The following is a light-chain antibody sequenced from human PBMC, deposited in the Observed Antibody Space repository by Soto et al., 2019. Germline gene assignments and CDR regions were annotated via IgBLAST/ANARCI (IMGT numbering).Light chain of an antibody. CDR2: SND. CDR1: DSNIGSNG. CDR3: AAWDDILNGWV. Sequence: QSVLTQPPSASGTPGQRVTISCSGSDSNIGSNGVNWYQHLPGMAPKLLTHSNDHRPSGVADRFSGSKSGTSASLAISGLQSEYEADYYCAAWDDILNGWVFGGGTKLTVL. J-gene: IGLJ3*02. V-gene: IGLV1-44*01.